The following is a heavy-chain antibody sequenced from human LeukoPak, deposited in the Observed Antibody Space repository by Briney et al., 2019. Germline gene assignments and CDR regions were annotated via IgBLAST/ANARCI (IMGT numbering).Heavy chain of an antibody. CDR3: ARRKSGYSYGPNPNFDY. Sequence: SETLSLTCTVSGYSIRSGFYWGWIRQPPGKGLEWIGNIYHSGITYYTPSLKSRVTISVDTSKNQFSLKLSSVTAADTAVYYCARRKSGYSYGPNPNFDYWGQGTLVTVSS. CDR1: GYSIRSGFY. D-gene: IGHD5-18*01. CDR2: IYHSGIT. V-gene: IGHV4-38-2*02. J-gene: IGHJ4*02.